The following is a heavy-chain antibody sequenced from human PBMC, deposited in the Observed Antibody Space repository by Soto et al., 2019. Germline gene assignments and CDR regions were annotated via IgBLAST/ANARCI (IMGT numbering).Heavy chain of an antibody. D-gene: IGHD5-12*01. CDR1: TGSITRCRSY. J-gene: IGHJ5*02. CDR3: ALYQRGYRGGSQFDR. Sequence: PSQTLSVTRTVSTGSITRCRSYWGRNRQPPGKGLEWIGSIYYSGSSYYNPSLKSRLTMSLDTSKKLLSLELTSVTATDTAVYYCALYQRGYRGGSQFDRWGQGTLVSV. V-gene: IGHV4-39*01. CDR2: IYYSGSS.